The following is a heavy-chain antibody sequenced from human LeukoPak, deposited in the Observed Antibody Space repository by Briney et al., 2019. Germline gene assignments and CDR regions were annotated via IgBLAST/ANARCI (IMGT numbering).Heavy chain of an antibody. V-gene: IGHV4-30-4*01. Sequence: SSQTLSLTCAVSGGSISSGGYSWSWIRQPPGKGLEWIGYIYYSGSTYYNPSLKSRVTISVDTSKNQFSLKLSSVTAADTAVYYCASQRYYYDSSGYSPDYWGQGTLVTVSS. CDR2: IYYSGST. D-gene: IGHD3-22*01. J-gene: IGHJ4*02. CDR3: ASQRYYYDSSGYSPDY. CDR1: GGSISSGGYS.